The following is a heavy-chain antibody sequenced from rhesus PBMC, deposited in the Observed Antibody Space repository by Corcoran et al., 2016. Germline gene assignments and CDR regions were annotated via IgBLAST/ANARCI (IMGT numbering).Heavy chain of an antibody. CDR1: GFTFSSYG. D-gene: IGHD3-16*01. CDR3: AKDLLRYYSGSYYLDY. CDR2: IKSCWAST. Sequence: EVQLVETGGGLVQPGGSLKLSCAASGFTFSSYGMSWVRQAPGKGLEWVSAIKSCWASTTSADSVKGRFTISRDNSKTTLSLQMNSLRAEDTAVYYCAKDLLRYYSGSYYLDYWGQGVLVTVSS. V-gene: IGHV3S5*01. J-gene: IGHJ4*01.